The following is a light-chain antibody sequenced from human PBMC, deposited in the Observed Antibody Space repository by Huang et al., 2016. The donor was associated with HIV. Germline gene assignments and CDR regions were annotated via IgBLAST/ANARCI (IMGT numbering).Light chain of an antibody. J-gene: IGKJ3*01. CDR3: QQYERPPDT. CDR2: GAS. Sequence: EIVLTQSPGTLSLSPGDRATLSCRASQIVGIYLAWYQQKPGQAPRLLIYGASTRVTGTPDRFSGGGSGTDFTLSISRLEPEDFAVYYCQQYERPPDTFGPGTKVNIK. CDR1: QIVGIY. V-gene: IGKV3-20*01.